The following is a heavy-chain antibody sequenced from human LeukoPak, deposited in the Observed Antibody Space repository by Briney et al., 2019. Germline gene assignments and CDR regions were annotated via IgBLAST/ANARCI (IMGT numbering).Heavy chain of an antibody. D-gene: IGHD2-21*02. Sequence: ASVKVSCKTSGYAFINYYIHWVRLAPGQGLQWMGWINPKSGATNYAQSFQGRVALTTDTSISTAFMELSNLRPDDTAIYFCARSVTYNWFDPWGQGTRVTVSS. CDR1: GYAFINYY. CDR2: INPKSGAT. CDR3: ARSVTYNWFDP. V-gene: IGHV1-2*02. J-gene: IGHJ5*02.